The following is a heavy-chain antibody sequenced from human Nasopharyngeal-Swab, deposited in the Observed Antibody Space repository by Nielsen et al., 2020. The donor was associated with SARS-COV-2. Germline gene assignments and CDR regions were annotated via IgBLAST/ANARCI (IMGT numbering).Heavy chain of an antibody. CDR1: GFTFSDYY. Sequence: GESLKISCAASGFTFSDYYMSWIRQAPGKGLEWVSYISSSSDTNYADSVKGRFIISRDNAKNSLYLQMNSLRAEDTAVYYCARYSSGWNFDYWGQGILVTVSS. D-gene: IGHD6-19*01. J-gene: IGHJ4*02. CDR3: ARYSSGWNFDY. CDR2: ISSSSDT. V-gene: IGHV3-11*06.